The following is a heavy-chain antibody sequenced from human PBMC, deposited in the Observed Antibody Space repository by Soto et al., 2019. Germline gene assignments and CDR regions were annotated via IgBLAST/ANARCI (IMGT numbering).Heavy chain of an antibody. V-gene: IGHV3-48*03. D-gene: IGHD6-13*01. CDR2: ISSSGSTI. Sequence: GGSLRLSCAASGFTFSSYEMNWVRQAPGKGLEWVSYISSSGSTIYYADSVKGRFTISRDNAKNSLYLQMNSLRAEDTAVYYCARTRAAGTAFDIWGQGTMVTVSS. J-gene: IGHJ3*02. CDR3: ARTRAAGTAFDI. CDR1: GFTFSSYE.